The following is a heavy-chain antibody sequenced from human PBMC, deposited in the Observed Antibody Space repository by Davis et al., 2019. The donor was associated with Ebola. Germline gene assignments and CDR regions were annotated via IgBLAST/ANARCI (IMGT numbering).Heavy chain of an antibody. CDR1: GYSFVNYG. CDR3: ARPFGQHCTSSGCYVSYWFDP. Sequence: ASVKVSCKASGYSFVNYGISWVRQAPGQGLEWMGWANAYNGNTNYAQNLQGRVTMTTDTSTSTAYMELRSLRSDDTAVYYCARPFGQHCTSSGCYVSYWFDPWGQGTLVTVSS. D-gene: IGHD2-2*01. J-gene: IGHJ5*02. V-gene: IGHV1-18*01. CDR2: ANAYNGNT.